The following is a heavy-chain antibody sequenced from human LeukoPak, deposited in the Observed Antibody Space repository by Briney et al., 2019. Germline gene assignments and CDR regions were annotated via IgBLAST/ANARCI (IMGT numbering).Heavy chain of an antibody. CDR1: GGSISSSSYY. Sequence: SETLSLTCTVSGGSISSSSYYWGWIRQPPGKGLEWVGSIYYSGSTYYNPSLKSRVTISVDTSKNQFSLKLSSVTAADTAVYYCARRLNYDYVWGSYRYDFIDDYWGQGTLVTVSS. J-gene: IGHJ4*02. D-gene: IGHD3-16*02. V-gene: IGHV4-39*01. CDR2: IYYSGST. CDR3: ARRLNYDYVWGSYRYDFIDDY.